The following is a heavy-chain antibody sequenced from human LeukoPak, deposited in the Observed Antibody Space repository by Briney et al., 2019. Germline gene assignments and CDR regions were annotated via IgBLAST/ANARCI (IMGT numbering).Heavy chain of an antibody. V-gene: IGHV4-59*01. CDR1: GGSISSYY. J-gene: IGHJ5*02. CDR3: ARVGVSNDSSGYYTGTNWFDP. CDR2: IYYSGST. Sequence: PSETLSLTCTVSGGSISSYYWSWIRQPPGKGLEWIGYIYYSGSTNYNPSLKSRVTISVDTSKNQFSLKLSSVTAADTAVYCCARVGVSNDSSGYYTGTNWFDPWGQGTLVTVSS. D-gene: IGHD3-22*01.